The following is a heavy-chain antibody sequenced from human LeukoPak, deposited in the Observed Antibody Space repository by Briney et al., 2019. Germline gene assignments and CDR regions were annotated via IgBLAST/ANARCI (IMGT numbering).Heavy chain of an antibody. CDR3: VRNLAVAGTCFDS. CDR2: IWYDGSNK. CDR1: GFTFRNYG. Sequence: PGGSLRLSCAASGFTFRNYGMYWVRQAPGKGLEWVAAIWYDGSNKYYADSVKGRFTISRDNSKNTLYLQMNSLRAEDTAVYYCVRNLAVAGTCFDSWGQGTLVTVSS. J-gene: IGHJ4*02. V-gene: IGHV3-33*01. D-gene: IGHD6-19*01.